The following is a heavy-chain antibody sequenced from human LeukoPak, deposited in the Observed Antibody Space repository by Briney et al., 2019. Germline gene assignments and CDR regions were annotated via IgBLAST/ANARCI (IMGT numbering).Heavy chain of an antibody. J-gene: IGHJ4*02. V-gene: IGHV1-18*01. D-gene: IGHD3-9*01. Sequence: ASVKVSCKASGYTFTNYGISWVRQAPGQGLEWMGWISAYTGNTKYAQKFQGRVTMTADTSTRTAYMEVRSLRTDDTAVYYCARDLDDILTAYKPITYYFDYWGQGTLVTVSS. CDR2: ISAYTGNT. CDR1: GYTFTNYG. CDR3: ARDLDDILTAYKPITYYFDY.